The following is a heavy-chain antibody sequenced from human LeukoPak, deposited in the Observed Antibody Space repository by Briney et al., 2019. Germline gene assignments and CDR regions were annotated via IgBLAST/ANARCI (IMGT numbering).Heavy chain of an antibody. V-gene: IGHV1-2*02. CDR1: GYTFTGYY. CDR2: INPNSGGT. J-gene: IGHJ5*02. D-gene: IGHD3-3*01. Sequence: GASVKVSCKASGYTFTGYYMHWVRQAPGQGLEWTGWINPNSGGTNYAQKFQGRVTMTGDTSISTAYMELSRLRSDDTAVYYCARGAYDFWSGYPTSHHWFDPWGQGTLVTVSS. CDR3: ARGAYDFWSGYPTSHHWFDP.